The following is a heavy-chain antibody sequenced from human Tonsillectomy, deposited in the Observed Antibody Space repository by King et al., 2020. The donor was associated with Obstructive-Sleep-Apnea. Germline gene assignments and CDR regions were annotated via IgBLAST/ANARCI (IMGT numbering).Heavy chain of an antibody. Sequence: QVQLVESGAEVKKPGASVKVSCKASGYTFTSYGISWVRQAPGQGLEWMGWISAYNGNTNYAQKLQGRVTMTTDTSTSTAYMELRSLRSDDTAVYYCARAGFLRLGELSLLSRAFDIWGQGTMVTGSS. J-gene: IGHJ3*02. CDR1: GYTFTSYG. D-gene: IGHD3-16*02. CDR3: ARAGFLRLGELSLLSRAFDI. V-gene: IGHV1-18*01. CDR2: ISAYNGNT.